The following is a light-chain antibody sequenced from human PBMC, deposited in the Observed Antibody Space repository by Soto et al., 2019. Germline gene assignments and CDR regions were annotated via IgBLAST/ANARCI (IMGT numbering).Light chain of an antibody. CDR2: DKS. CDR1: QSVRRN. Sequence: EIVMTQSPVSLSLSPGERATLTCRASQSVRRNLAWYQQKPGQPPRLLIYDKSNRATGIPARFSGSRSGTDFTLTISSLEHEDFGVYFCHQRNKFGQGTRLEIK. V-gene: IGKV3-11*01. J-gene: IGKJ5*01. CDR3: HQRNK.